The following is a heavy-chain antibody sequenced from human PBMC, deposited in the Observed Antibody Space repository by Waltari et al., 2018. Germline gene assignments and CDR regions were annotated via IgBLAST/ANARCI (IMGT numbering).Heavy chain of an antibody. V-gene: IGHV4-59*08. Sequence: QVQLRESGPGLVKSSETLSITCTVSDVSITSYFWNWIRQPPGKALEWIGYIHHTGNKKLNPARKRRFSMSVDTSKKQSSLKVTCVTATDTAVYYCARWESDWRAFNIWGQGTTVTVSS. J-gene: IGHJ3*02. CDR3: ARWESDWRAFNI. CDR1: DVSITSYF. CDR2: IHHTGNK. D-gene: IGHD2-21*02.